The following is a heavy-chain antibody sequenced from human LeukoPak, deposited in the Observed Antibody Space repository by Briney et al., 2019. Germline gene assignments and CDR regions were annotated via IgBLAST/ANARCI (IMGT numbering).Heavy chain of an antibody. D-gene: IGHD2-2*01. J-gene: IGHJ4*02. CDR3: ARDYCSSTSCRGVFDY. V-gene: IGHV3-21*01. CDR1: GFTFGSYT. CDR2: ISSSSSYI. Sequence: GGSLRLSCAASGFTFGSYTMNWVRQPPGKGLEWVSSISSSSSYIYYADSVKGRFTISRDNAKNSLYLQMNSLRAEDTAVYYCARDYCSSTSCRGVFDYWGQGTLVTVSS.